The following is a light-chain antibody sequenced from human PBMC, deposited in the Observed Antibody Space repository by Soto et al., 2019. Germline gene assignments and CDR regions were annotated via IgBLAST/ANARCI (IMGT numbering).Light chain of an antibody. CDR1: QSVTSSY. CDR3: QQYGSSPPYT. V-gene: IGKV3-20*01. J-gene: IGKJ2*01. Sequence: EIVLTQSPGTLSLSPGERATLSCRASQSVTSSYLAWYQQKPGQAPRLLIYGASSRVTGIPDRFGGSGSGTDFTLTISRLEHEDFAVYFCQQYGSSPPYTFGQGTKLEIK. CDR2: GAS.